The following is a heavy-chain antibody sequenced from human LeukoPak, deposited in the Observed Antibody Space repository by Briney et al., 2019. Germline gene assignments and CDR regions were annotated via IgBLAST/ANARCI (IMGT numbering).Heavy chain of an antibody. Sequence: GGSLTLSCAPSGLTFSSCWMHCVRDAPGEGLVCVARIDSDGSSTSHADSVKRRFNISIDNAKNTQYLQISRLRAEETAVYYCAIVTSVTGTIFDSWGQGTLVTVSS. CDR3: AIVTSVTGTIFDS. CDR2: IDSDGSST. J-gene: IGHJ4*02. V-gene: IGHV3-74*01. D-gene: IGHD1-7*01. CDR1: GLTFSSCW.